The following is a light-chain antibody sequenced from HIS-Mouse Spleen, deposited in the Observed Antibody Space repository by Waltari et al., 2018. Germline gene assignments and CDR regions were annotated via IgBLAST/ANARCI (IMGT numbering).Light chain of an antibody. CDR2: EDS. CDR3: YSTDSSGNHRV. CDR1: ALPKHY. J-gene: IGLJ2*01. Sequence: SYELTQPPSVSVSPGQTTRITCSGDALPKHYAYWYQQKPGQAPVLVIYEDSKRPSGIPERFSGSSSGTMATWTISGAQVEDEADYYCYSTDSSGNHRVFGGGTKLTVL. V-gene: IGLV3-10*01.